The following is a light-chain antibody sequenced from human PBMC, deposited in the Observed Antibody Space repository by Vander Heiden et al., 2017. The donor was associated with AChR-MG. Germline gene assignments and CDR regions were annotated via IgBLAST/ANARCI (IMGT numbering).Light chain of an antibody. V-gene: IGLV2-14*03. CDR1: SSDVGCYNY. CDR2: DVS. Sequence: QSALNPPSFVSGSPGQSITMSCTGTSSDVGCYNYVSWNQQHPGKAPKLMIYDVSKRPSGVSNRFSGSKSGNTASLTISGLQAEDEADYYCSSYTSSSTWVFGGGTKLTVL. J-gene: IGLJ3*02. CDR3: SSYTSSSTWV.